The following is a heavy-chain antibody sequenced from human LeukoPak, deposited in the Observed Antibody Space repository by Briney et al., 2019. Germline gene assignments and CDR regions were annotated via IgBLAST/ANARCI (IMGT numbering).Heavy chain of an antibody. J-gene: IGHJ4*02. CDR2: IYDGAGT. CDR1: GFTFSSSA. Sequence: PGASLRLSCAASGFTFSSSAMSWVRQAPGKGLEWVSSIYDGAGTYYADSVKGRFTMSRDNSKSTLYLQMNSLRADDTAVYYCARGYSSPMGGQGILVTVSS. V-gene: IGHV3-23*01. D-gene: IGHD6-13*01. CDR3: ARGYSSPM.